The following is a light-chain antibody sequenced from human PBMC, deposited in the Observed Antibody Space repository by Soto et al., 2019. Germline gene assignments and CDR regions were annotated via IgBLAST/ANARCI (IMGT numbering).Light chain of an antibody. CDR1: QSVSSY. CDR2: DAS. CDR3: QQRSNWPLLT. Sequence: EIVLTQSPATLSLSPGERATLSCRASQSVSSYLAWYQQKPGQAPRLLIYDASNRATGIPARFSGSGSRTDFTITISSLEPEDVAVYYCQQRSNWPLLTFGGGTKVAIK. V-gene: IGKV3-11*01. J-gene: IGKJ4*01.